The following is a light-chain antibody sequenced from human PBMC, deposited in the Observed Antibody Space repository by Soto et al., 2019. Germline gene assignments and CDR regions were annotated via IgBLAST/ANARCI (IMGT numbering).Light chain of an antibody. Sequence: DIQMTQSPSTLSGSVGDRATITCRASQTINSWLAWYQQKPGKAPKLLIYKASTLKSGVPSRFSGSGSGTDFTLTISSLQPDDFATYCCQHYYSYSKAFDQGTKLELK. CDR1: QTINSW. V-gene: IGKV1-5*03. J-gene: IGKJ1*01. CDR3: QHYYSYSKA. CDR2: KAS.